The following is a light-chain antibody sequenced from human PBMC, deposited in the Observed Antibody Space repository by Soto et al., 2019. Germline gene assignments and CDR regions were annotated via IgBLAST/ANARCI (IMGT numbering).Light chain of an antibody. CDR1: SSDVGRYNY. V-gene: IGLV2-8*01. Sequence: QSALTQPPSASGSRGQSVTISCTGTSSDVGRYNYVSWYQQHPGKAPKLIIYEVTKRPSGVPDRFSGSKSGNTASLTVSGLQAEDEDDYYCSSYADSNDLVFGEGTKVT. J-gene: IGLJ1*01. CDR3: SSYADSNDLV. CDR2: EVT.